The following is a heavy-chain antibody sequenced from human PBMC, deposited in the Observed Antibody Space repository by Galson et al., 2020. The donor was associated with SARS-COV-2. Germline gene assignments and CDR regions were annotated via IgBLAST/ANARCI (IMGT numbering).Heavy chain of an antibody. V-gene: IGHV4-59*01. D-gene: IGHD4-4*01. CDR2: IHDTGRT. Sequence: ASETLSLTCTVSGGSFRNFYWALIRQPPGEGLEWIGTIHDTGRTIYTPSLQSRVTMSVDMSKNQFSLNLTSVTAADTAVYFCARSRGFTYSFDDWGQGALVTVSS. CDR1: GGSFRNFY. J-gene: IGHJ4*02. CDR3: ARSRGFTYSFDD.